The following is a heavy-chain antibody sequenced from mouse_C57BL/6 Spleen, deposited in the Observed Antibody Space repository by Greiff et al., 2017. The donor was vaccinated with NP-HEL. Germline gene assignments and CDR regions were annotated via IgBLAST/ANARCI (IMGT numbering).Heavy chain of an antibody. CDR3: ASSDGYHGEFAY. Sequence: VQLQQSGPELVKPGASVKISCKASGYTFTDYYMNWVKQSHGKSLEWIGDINPNNGGTSYNQKFKGKATLTVDKSSSTAYMELRSLTSEDSAVYYCASSDGYHGEFAYWGQGTLVTVSA. CDR2: INPNNGGT. J-gene: IGHJ3*01. CDR1: GYTFTDYY. D-gene: IGHD2-3*01. V-gene: IGHV1-26*01.